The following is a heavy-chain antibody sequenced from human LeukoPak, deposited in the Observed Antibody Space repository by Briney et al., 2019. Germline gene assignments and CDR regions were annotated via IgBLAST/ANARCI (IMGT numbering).Heavy chain of an antibody. V-gene: IGHV3-30*02. CDR3: ASRDQSCSGDTCYPIDY. J-gene: IGHJ4*02. CDR1: GFTFSCYG. Sequence: PGGSLRLSCAASGFTFSCYGMHWVRQAPGKGLEWVAFIRYDGSNKYYADSVKGRFTISRDNAKNSLYLQMNSLRAEDTAVYYCASRDQSCSGDTCYPIDYWGQGTLVTVSS. CDR2: IRYDGSNK. D-gene: IGHD2-15*01.